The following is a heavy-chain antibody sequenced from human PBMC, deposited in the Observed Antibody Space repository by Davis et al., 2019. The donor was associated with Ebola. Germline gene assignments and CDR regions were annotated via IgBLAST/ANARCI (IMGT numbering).Heavy chain of an antibody. CDR2: ISYDGSDK. CDR3: ARDSNWGFDY. CDR1: GFSFSSYG. J-gene: IGHJ4*02. V-gene: IGHV3-30*03. Sequence: GGSLRLSCAASGFSFSSYGMHWVRQAPGKGLEWVAVISYDGSDKYYADSVKGRFTISRDNSRDTLYLQMNSLRAEDTAVYYCARDSNWGFDYWGQGTLATVSS. D-gene: IGHD3-16*01.